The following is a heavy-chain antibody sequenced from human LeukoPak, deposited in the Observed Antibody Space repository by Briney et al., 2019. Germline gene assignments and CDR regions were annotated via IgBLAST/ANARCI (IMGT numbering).Heavy chain of an antibody. CDR1: GFPFGNYG. CDR3: AKDPNGDYLGAFDF. D-gene: IGHD4-17*01. V-gene: IGHV3-23*01. J-gene: IGHJ3*01. CDR2: ITGSGGTT. Sequence: PGGSLRLTCTGSGFPFGNYGMTWVRQPPGKGLEWVSAITGSGGTTHYTDSVTGRFTTSKDNSRNTLFLLMNRLRAEDTAVYYGAKDPNGDYLGAFDFWGPGTLVTVSS.